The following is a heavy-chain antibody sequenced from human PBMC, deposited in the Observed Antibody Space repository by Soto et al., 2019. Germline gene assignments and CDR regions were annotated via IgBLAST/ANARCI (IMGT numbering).Heavy chain of an antibody. D-gene: IGHD4-17*01. CDR3: AKVFATVVNPVVDAFDI. J-gene: IGHJ3*02. CDR2: ISGSGGST. V-gene: IGHV3-23*01. Sequence: GGSLRLSCAASGFTFSSYAMSWVRQAPGKGLEWVSAISGSGGSTYYADSVKGRFTISRDNSKNTLYLQMNSLRAEDTAVYYCAKVFATVVNPVVDAFDIWGQGTMVTVSS. CDR1: GFTFSSYA.